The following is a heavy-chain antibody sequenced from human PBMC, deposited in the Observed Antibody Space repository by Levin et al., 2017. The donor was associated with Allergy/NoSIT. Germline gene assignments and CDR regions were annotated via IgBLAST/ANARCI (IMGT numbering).Heavy chain of an antibody. Sequence: GESLKISCKASGYTFTSYYMHWVRQAPGQGLEWMGIINPSGGSTSYAQKFQGRVTMTRDTSTSTVYMELSSLRSEDTAVYYCAREDYYGSGSYGAFDIWGQGTMVTVSS. CDR3: AREDYYGSGSYGAFDI. J-gene: IGHJ3*02. D-gene: IGHD3-10*01. CDR2: INPSGGST. CDR1: GYTFTSYY. V-gene: IGHV1-46*01.